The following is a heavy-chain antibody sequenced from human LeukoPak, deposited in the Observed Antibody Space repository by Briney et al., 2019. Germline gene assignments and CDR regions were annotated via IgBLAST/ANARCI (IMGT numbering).Heavy chain of an antibody. V-gene: IGHV1-18*01. CDR3: ARDMYSSGRVPFDY. D-gene: IGHD6-19*01. Sequence: ASVKVSCKASGYTFTSYGISWVRQAPGQGLEWMGWISAYNGNTNYAQKLQGRVTMTTDTSTSTAYMELRSLRSDDTAVYYCARDMYSSGRVPFDYWGQGTLVTVSS. J-gene: IGHJ4*02. CDR1: GYTFTSYG. CDR2: ISAYNGNT.